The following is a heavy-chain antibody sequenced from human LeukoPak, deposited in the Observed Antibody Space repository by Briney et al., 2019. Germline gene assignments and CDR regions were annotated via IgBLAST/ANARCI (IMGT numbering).Heavy chain of an antibody. CDR3: ARDNSNLDY. J-gene: IGHJ4*02. Sequence: RGSLRLSCAASGFTFSDYYMSWIRQAPGKGLEWVSYISSSGSTIYYADSVKGRFTISRDNAKNSLYLQMNRLRADEDTAVYYCARDNSNLDYWGQGTLVTVS. D-gene: IGHD4-11*01. V-gene: IGHV3-11*04. CDR2: ISSSGSTI. CDR1: GFTFSDYY.